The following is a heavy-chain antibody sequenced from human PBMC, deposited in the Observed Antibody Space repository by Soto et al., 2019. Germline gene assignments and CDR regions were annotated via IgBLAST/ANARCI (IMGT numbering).Heavy chain of an antibody. Sequence: PSETLSLTCTVSGGFISSGGYYWGWIRQPPGMGLEWIGSTSHSANTYYKTSLKSRVIISVDTSKNQFSLKLSSVTAADTAVYYCARKRSGSPRDGFDIWGQGTVVTVSS. CDR1: GGFISSGGYY. CDR3: ARKRSGSPRDGFDI. J-gene: IGHJ3*02. D-gene: IGHD3-3*01. V-gene: IGHV4-39*07. CDR2: TSHSANT.